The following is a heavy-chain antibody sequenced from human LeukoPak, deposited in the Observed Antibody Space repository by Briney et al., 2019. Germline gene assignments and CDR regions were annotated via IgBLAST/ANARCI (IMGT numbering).Heavy chain of an antibody. J-gene: IGHJ4*02. CDR3: ARAQVYYYDTSGYYLRDS. Sequence: GGSLRLSCAASGFTFSSYAMSWVRQAPGKGLEWVSAISGSGGSTYYADSVKGRFTISRDNSKNSLYLQMNSLRAEDTAVYYCARAQVYYYDTSGYYLRDSWGQGTLVTVSS. CDR1: GFTFSSYA. CDR2: ISGSGGST. V-gene: IGHV3-23*01. D-gene: IGHD3-22*01.